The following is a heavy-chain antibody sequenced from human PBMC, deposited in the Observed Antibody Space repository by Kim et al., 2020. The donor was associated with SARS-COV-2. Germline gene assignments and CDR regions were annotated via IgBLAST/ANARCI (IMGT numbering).Heavy chain of an antibody. Sequence: VKVSCRASGGILISHAIRWVRLAPGHGLEWVGRIIPSLSLRSYAQKFRGRVTITADKSTRTVYLEVTSLRSEDTASFYCARDQDYGNYVDAFDIWGQGTMVTVSS. CDR3: ARDQDYGNYVDAFDI. D-gene: IGHD4-17*01. CDR2: IIPSLSLR. V-gene: IGHV1-69*04. CDR1: GGILISHA. J-gene: IGHJ3*02.